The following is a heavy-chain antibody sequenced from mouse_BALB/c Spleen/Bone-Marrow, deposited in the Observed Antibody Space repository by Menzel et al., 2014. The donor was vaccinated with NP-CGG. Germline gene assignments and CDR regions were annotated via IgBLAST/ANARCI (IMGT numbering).Heavy chain of an antibody. CDR2: ISTYYGDA. CDR1: GFTFTDYA. Sequence: QVQLQQSGAELVRPGGSVKISCKGSGFTFTDYAMHWVKQSHAKSLEWIGVISTYYGDASYNQKFKGKATMTVDKASSTAYMELARLTSEDSAIYYCARDAMDYWGQGTSVTVSS. CDR3: ARDAMDY. J-gene: IGHJ4*01. V-gene: IGHV1S137*01.